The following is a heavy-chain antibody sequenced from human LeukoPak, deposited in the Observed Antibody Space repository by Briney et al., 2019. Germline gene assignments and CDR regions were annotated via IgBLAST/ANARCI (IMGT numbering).Heavy chain of an antibody. J-gene: IGHJ6*03. CDR2: IYHSGST. CDR3: ARVRLLWFGEGNKNYYMDV. CDR1: GGSISSSNW. Sequence: SGTLSLTCAVSGGSISSSNWWSWVRQPPGKGLEWIGEIYHSGSTNYNPSLKSRVTISVDKSKNQFSLKLSSVTAADTAVYYCARVRLLWFGEGNKNYYMDVWGKGTTVTVSS. D-gene: IGHD3-10*01. V-gene: IGHV4-4*02.